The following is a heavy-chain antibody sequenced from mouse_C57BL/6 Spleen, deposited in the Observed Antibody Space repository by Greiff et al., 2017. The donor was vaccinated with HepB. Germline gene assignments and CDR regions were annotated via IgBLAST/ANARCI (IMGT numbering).Heavy chain of an antibody. Sequence: VQLQQSGAELMKPGASVKLSCKATGYTFTGYWIEWVKQRPGHGLEWIGEILPGSGSTNYNEKFKGKATFTADTSSNTAYMQLSSLTSEDSAIYYCASFTTVVERCAYWGQGTLVTVSA. D-gene: IGHD1-1*01. J-gene: IGHJ3*01. CDR3: ASFTTVVERCAY. CDR1: GYTFTGYW. CDR2: ILPGSGST. V-gene: IGHV1-9*01.